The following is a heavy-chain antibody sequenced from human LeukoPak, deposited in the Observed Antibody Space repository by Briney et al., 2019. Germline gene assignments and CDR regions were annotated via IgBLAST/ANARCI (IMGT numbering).Heavy chain of an antibody. D-gene: IGHD4-23*01. CDR3: ARRELRWKIYDAFDI. CDR1: GGFISSTSYY. CDR2: INHSGST. V-gene: IGHV4-39*07. Sequence: SETLSLTCTVSGGFISSTSYYWSWIRQPPGKGLEWIGEINHSGSTNYNPSLKSRVTIAVDTSKNQFSLKLSSVTAADTAVYYCARRELRWKIYDAFDIWGQGTMVTVSS. J-gene: IGHJ3*02.